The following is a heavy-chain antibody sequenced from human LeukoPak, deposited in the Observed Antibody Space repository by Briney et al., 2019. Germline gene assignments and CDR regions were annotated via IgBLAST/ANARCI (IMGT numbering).Heavy chain of an antibody. D-gene: IGHD6-13*01. CDR1: GFTFSSYI. J-gene: IGHJ5*02. CDR2: ISSSSSYI. CDR3: ARDTPRIAAAFDP. Sequence: GGSLRLSCAASGFTFSSYIMNWVRQAPGKGLEWVSSISSSSSYIYYADSVKGRFTISRDNAKNSLYLQMNSLRAEDTAVYYCARDTPRIAAAFDPWGQGTLVTVSS. V-gene: IGHV3-21*01.